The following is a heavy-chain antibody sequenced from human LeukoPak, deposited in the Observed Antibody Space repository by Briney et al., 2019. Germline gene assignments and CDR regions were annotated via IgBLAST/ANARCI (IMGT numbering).Heavy chain of an antibody. CDR3: ARFLSRRWLQSE. Sequence: SVKVSCKASGGTFSSYAISWVRQAPGQGLEWMGGIIPIFGTANYAQKFQGRVTIATDESTSTAYMELSSLRSEDTAVYYCARFLSRRWLQSEWGQGTLVTVSS. CDR2: IIPIFGTA. D-gene: IGHD5-24*01. V-gene: IGHV1-69*05. CDR1: GGTFSSYA. J-gene: IGHJ4*02.